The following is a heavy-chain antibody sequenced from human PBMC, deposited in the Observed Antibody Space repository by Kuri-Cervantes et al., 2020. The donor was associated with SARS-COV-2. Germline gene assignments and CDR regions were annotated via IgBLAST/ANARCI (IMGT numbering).Heavy chain of an antibody. Sequence: ETLSLTCAASGFTFSSYAMSWVRQAPGKGLEWVSAISGSGGSTYYADSVKGRFTISRDNSKNTLYLQMNSLRAEDTAVYYCAKDFYFSTSCFDHWGQGTLVTVSS. CDR1: GFTFSSYA. J-gene: IGHJ4*02. CDR3: AKDFYFSTSCFDH. CDR2: ISGSGGST. V-gene: IGHV3-23*01. D-gene: IGHD2-2*01.